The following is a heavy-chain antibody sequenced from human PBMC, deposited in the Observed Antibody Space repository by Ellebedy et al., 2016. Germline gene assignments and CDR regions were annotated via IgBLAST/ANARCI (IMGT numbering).Heavy chain of an antibody. CDR3: AKERCSSTSCYNDY. CDR2: ISYDGSNK. Sequence: GESLKISXAASGFTFSSYAMHWVRQAPGKGLEWVAVISYDGSNKYYADSVKGRFTISRDNSKNTLYLQMNSLRAEDTAVYYCAKERCSSTSCYNDYWGQGTLVTVSS. CDR1: GFTFSSYA. J-gene: IGHJ4*02. V-gene: IGHV3-30-3*01. D-gene: IGHD2-2*02.